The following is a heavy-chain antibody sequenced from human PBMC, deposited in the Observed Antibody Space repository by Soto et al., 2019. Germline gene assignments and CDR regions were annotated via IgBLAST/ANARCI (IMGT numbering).Heavy chain of an antibody. Sequence: GGSLRLSCAASGFTFSSYAMSWVRQAPGKGLEWVSAISGSGGSTYYADSVKGRFTISRDNSKNTLYLQMNSLRAEDTAVYYYAKDSVYYYGSGTPDWFDPWGQGTLVTVSS. D-gene: IGHD3-10*01. J-gene: IGHJ5*02. CDR3: AKDSVYYYGSGTPDWFDP. CDR2: ISGSGGST. CDR1: GFTFSSYA. V-gene: IGHV3-23*01.